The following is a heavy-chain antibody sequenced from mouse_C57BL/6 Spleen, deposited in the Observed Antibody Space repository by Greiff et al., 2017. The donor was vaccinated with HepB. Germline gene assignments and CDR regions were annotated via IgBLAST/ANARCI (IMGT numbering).Heavy chain of an antibody. Sequence: EVMLVESGGGLVKPGGSLKLSCAASGFTFSDYGMHWVRQAPEKGLEWVAYISSGSSTIYYADTVKGRFTISRDNAKNTLFLQMTSLRSEDTAMYYCGRSSYYAMDYWGQGTSVTVSS. CDR3: GRSSYYAMDY. CDR1: GFTFSDYG. J-gene: IGHJ4*01. V-gene: IGHV5-17*01. CDR2: ISSGSSTI.